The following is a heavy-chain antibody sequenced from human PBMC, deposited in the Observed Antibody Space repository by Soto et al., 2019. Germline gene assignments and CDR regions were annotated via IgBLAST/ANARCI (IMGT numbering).Heavy chain of an antibody. J-gene: IGHJ4*02. D-gene: IGHD1-1*01. CDR3: AKEVGRLGTTSYFDY. Sequence: GGSLRLSCAASGFTFDDYAMHWVRQAPGKGLEWVSLISGDGGSTYYADSVKGRFTISRDNSKNSLYLQMNSLRTEDTALYYCAKEVGRLGTTSYFDYWGQGTLVTVSS. CDR2: ISGDGGST. CDR1: GFTFDDYA. V-gene: IGHV3-43*02.